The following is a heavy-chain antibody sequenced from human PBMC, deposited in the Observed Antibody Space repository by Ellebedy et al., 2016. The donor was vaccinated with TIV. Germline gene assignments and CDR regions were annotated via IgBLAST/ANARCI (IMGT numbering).Heavy chain of an antibody. CDR2: IVPIFGTT. J-gene: IGHJ4*02. D-gene: IGHD5-24*01. CDR1: GDAFNRYS. V-gene: IGHV1-69*13. CDR3: ARGRGYNLESHFDY. Sequence: ASVKVSXXASGDAFNRYSISWVRQAPGQGLEWMGGIVPIFGTTNYAQKFQGRVTITADESTSTVYMELSSLRSEDTAVYYCARGRGYNLESHFDYWGQGTVVIVSS.